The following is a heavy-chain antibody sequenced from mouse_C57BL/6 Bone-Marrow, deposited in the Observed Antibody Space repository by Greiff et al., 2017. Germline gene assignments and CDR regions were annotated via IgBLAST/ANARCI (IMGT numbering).Heavy chain of an antibody. D-gene: IGHD1-1*01. V-gene: IGHV2-9-1*01. Sequence: VQLQESGPGLVAPSQSLSITCTVSGFSFTSYAIRWVRQPPGKGLEWLGVIWPGGGTNYNSALNSRLSISKDNYKSQVLVKMNRQKTTDTARYYCVRNEPPYYGSSYVFAYWGKGTLVTVSA. J-gene: IGHJ3*01. CDR2: IWPGGGT. CDR1: GFSFTSYA. CDR3: VRNEPPYYGSSYVFAY.